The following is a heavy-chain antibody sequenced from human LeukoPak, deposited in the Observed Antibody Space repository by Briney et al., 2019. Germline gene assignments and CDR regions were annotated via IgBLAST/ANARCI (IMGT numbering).Heavy chain of an antibody. D-gene: IGHD2-2*01. J-gene: IGHJ4*02. CDR2: ISAYNGNT. Sequence: ASVKVSCKASGYTFTSYGISWVRQAPGQGLEWMGWISAYNGNTNYAQKLQGRVTMTTDTSTSTAYMELRSLRSDDTAVYYCVRDSGDIVVVPAAQNDYWGQGTLVTVSS. CDR1: GYTFTSYG. V-gene: IGHV1-18*01. CDR3: VRDSGDIVVVPAAQNDY.